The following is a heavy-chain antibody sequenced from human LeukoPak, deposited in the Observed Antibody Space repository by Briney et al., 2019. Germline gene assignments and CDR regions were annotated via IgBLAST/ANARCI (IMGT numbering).Heavy chain of an antibody. V-gene: IGHV3-48*03. CDR2: ISTSGSII. CDR1: GFTFSSYE. Sequence: GGSLRLSCAASGFTFSSYEIHWGRQAPGKGLEWVSYISTSGSIINYADSVKGRFTISRDNAKNSLYLQMNSLTAEDTALYYCARGRIYFDYWGQGTLVTVSS. J-gene: IGHJ4*02. CDR3: ARGRIYFDY.